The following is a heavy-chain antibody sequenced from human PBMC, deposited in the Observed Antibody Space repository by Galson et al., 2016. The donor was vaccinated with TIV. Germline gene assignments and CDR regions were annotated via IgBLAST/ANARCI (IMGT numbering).Heavy chain of an antibody. CDR1: GYFIKSGYF. CDR2: IYESGTT. CDR3: IREGSTVTMHHYFGMDV. V-gene: IGHV4-38-2*02. J-gene: IGHJ6*02. D-gene: IGHD4-17*01. Sequence: ETLSLTCAVSGYFIKSGYFWGWIRQPPGKGLQWIGSIYESGTTYSNPSLKSRLTMSVDTSKNQFSLKLSSVTAADTAVYYCIREGSTVTMHHYFGMDVWGQGTSVTVSS.